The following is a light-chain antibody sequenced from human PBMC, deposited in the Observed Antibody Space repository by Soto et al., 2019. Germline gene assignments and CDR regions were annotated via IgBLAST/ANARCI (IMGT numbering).Light chain of an antibody. CDR1: SSDVGGYNY. V-gene: IGLV2-11*01. J-gene: IGLJ1*01. Sequence: QLVLTQPRSVSGSPGQSVTISCTGTSSDVGGYNYVSWYQQHPGKAPKLIIYDVTKRPSGVPDRFSGSKSGNTASLTISGLQAEDEADYYCCSYAGSYTWVFGTGTKVTVL. CDR2: DVT. CDR3: CSYAGSYTWV.